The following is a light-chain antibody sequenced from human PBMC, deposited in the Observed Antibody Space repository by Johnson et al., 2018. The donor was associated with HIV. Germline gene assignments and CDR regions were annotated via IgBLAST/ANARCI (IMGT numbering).Light chain of an antibody. J-gene: IGLJ1*01. CDR3: GTWDISLSAGGV. V-gene: IGLV1-51*01. Sequence: QSVLTQPPSVSAAPGQKVTISCSGSSSNIGNNYVSWYQQLPGTAPKLLIYDNNKRPSGIPDRFSGSKSGTSATLGITGLQTGDEGDYYCGTWDISLSAGGVFGPVTKVTVL. CDR2: DNN. CDR1: SSNIGNNY.